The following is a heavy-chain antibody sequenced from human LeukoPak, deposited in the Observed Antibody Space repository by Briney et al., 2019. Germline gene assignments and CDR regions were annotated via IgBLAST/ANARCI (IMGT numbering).Heavy chain of an antibody. V-gene: IGHV4-34*01. CDR1: GGSFSGYY. Sequence: PSETLSLTCAVYGGSFSGYYWSWIRQPPGKGLEWIGEINHSGSPNYNPSLKSRVTISVDTSKNQFSLKLSSVTAADTAVYYCARGAPYYGSGSPQGPYYYYMDVWGKGTTVTVSS. J-gene: IGHJ6*03. CDR3: ARGAPYYGSGSPQGPYYYYMDV. CDR2: INHSGSP. D-gene: IGHD3-10*01.